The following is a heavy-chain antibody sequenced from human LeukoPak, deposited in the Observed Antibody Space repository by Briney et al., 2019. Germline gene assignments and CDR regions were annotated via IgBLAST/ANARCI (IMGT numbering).Heavy chain of an antibody. V-gene: IGHV1-46*01. J-gene: IGHJ6*02. D-gene: IGHD1-14*01. Sequence: GASVKVSCKASGYTFTGYYMHWVRQAPGQGLEWMGIINPSGGSTSYAQKFQGRVTMTRDTSTSTVYMELSSLRSEDTAVYYCAREEYNGDYYYYGMDVWGQGTTVTVSS. CDR2: INPSGGST. CDR1: GYTFTGYY. CDR3: AREEYNGDYYYYGMDV.